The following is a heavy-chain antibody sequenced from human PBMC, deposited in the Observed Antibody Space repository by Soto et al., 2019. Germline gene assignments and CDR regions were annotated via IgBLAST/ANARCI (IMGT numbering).Heavy chain of an antibody. CDR3: ARDYYYDSRGYPGAYYYGLDV. J-gene: IGHJ6*02. V-gene: IGHV4-59*01. D-gene: IGHD3-22*01. Sequence: SETLSLTCTLSGGSISNYYWSWIRQPPGKGLEWIGHIYYSGSTKYNPSLKSRVTISVDTSKSQVSLKLSSVTAADTAVYYCARDYYYDSRGYPGAYYYGLDVWGPGTTVTVS. CDR2: IYYSGST. CDR1: GGSISNYY.